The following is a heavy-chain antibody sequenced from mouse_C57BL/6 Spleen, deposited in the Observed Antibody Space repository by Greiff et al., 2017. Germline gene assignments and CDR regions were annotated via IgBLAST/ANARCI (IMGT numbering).Heavy chain of an antibody. CDR3: AREPITTVVAPGYAMDY. V-gene: IGHV1-72*01. CDR2: IDPNSGGT. CDR1: GYTFTSYW. J-gene: IGHJ4*01. Sequence: VKLQQPGGELVKPGASVKLSCKASGYTFTSYWMHWVKQRPGRGLEWIGRIDPNSGGTKYNEKFKSKATLTVDKPSSTAYMQLSSLTSEDSAVYYCAREPITTVVAPGYAMDYWGQGTSVTVSS. D-gene: IGHD1-1*01.